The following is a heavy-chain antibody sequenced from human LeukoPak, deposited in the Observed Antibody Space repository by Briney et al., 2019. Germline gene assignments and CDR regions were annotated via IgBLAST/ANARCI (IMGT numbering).Heavy chain of an antibody. V-gene: IGHV3-23*01. CDR3: TKDMPAVTGPGGYYFDY. CDR1: GFTFSSYS. CDR2: MSTSGAGT. Sequence: QPGGSLRLSCAASGFTFSSYSMNWVRQAPGKGLEWVSSMSTSGAGTFYADSVKGRFTISRDNSKNTLYLQMHSLRVEDTAVYYCTKDMPAVTGPGGYYFDYWGQGTLVTVSS. J-gene: IGHJ4*02. D-gene: IGHD6-19*01.